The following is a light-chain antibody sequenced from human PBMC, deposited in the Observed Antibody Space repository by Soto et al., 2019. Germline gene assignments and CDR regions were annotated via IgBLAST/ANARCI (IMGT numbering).Light chain of an antibody. J-gene: IGKJ1*01. Sequence: SQMTQSPSTLSGSVGDRVTITCRASQTISSWLAWYQQKPGKAPKLLIYKASSLESGVPSRFSGSGSGTEFTLTISSLQPDDFATYYCQQYNSYSWTFGQGTKVDIK. CDR2: KAS. CDR1: QTISSW. V-gene: IGKV1-5*03. CDR3: QQYNSYSWT.